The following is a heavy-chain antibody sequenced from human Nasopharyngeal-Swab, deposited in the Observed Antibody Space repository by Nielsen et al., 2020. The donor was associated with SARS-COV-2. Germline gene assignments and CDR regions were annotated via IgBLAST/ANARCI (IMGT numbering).Heavy chain of an antibody. CDR1: GFTFSSYS. CDR2: ISSSSGYI. J-gene: IGHJ6*02. CDR3: ASGPLGAGRHDYYYYYGMDV. V-gene: IGHV3-21*01. Sequence: GGSLRLSCAASGFTFSSYSMNWVRQAPGKGLEWVSSISSSSGYIYYADSVKGRFTISRDNAKNSLYLQMNSLRAEDTAVYYCASGPLGAGRHDYYYYYGMDVWDQGTTVTVSS. D-gene: IGHD3-3*01.